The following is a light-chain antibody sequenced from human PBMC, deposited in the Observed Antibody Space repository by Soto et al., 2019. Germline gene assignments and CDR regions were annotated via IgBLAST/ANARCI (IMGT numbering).Light chain of an antibody. CDR3: QQRNMWPRT. CDR1: QNIDSD. CDR2: DAS. J-gene: IGKJ1*01. Sequence: EIVLTQSPATLSLSPGERATVSCRASQNIDSDLAWYQQRPGQPPRLLIYDASNRAPGIPARFGGSGSGADFTLSSSSLEPEDFAVYHCQQRNMWPRTFGQGTKVDIK. V-gene: IGKV3-11*01.